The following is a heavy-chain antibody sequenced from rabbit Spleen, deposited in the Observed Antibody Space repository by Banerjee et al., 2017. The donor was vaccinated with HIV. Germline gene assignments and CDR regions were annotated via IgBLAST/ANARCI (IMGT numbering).Heavy chain of an antibody. J-gene: IGHJ4*01. D-gene: IGHD1-1*01. CDR3: ARDDYDNNYRSYFGL. V-gene: IGHV1S40*01. CDR1: GFSFSSGYD. Sequence: QSLEESGGDLVKPGASLTLTCTASGFSFSSGYDMCWVRQAPGKGLELIACIDAGSGSPYYASWAKGRFTISKTSSTTVTLQMTSLTAADTATYFCARDDYDNNYRSYFGLWGQGTLVTVS. CDR2: IDAGSGSP.